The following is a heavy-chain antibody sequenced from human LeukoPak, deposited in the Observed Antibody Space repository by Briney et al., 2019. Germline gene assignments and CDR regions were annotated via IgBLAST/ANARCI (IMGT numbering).Heavy chain of an antibody. V-gene: IGHV4-59*01. CDR1: GGSMSGYF. J-gene: IGHJ1*01. CDR2: IYYSGST. D-gene: IGHD6-13*01. CDR3: ARSITSSWYRDFQH. Sequence: SETLSLTCTVSGGSMSGYFWSWIRQPPGKGLEWIGYIYYSGSTNYNPSLKSRVTISVDTSKNQFSLKLSSVTAADTAVYYCARSITSSWYRDFQHWGQGTLVTVSS.